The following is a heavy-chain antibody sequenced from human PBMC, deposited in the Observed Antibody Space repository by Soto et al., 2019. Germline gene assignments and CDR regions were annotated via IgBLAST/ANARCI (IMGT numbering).Heavy chain of an antibody. CDR1: GFTFSSYA. D-gene: IGHD4-4*01. Sequence: GGSLRLSCAASGFTFSSYAMHWVRQAPGKGLEWVSYIGTSGKTIYYADSVRGRFTISRDNAKNSLYLQMNSLRAEDTAVYFCARDPAIYSGKFDYGLDVWGRGTTVTVS. CDR3: ARDPAIYSGKFDYGLDV. J-gene: IGHJ6*02. V-gene: IGHV3-48*03. CDR2: IGTSGKTI.